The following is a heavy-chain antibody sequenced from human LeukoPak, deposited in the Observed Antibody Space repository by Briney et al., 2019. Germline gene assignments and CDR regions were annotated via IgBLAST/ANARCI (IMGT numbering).Heavy chain of an antibody. D-gene: IGHD4/OR15-4a*01. Sequence: GGSLRLSCAASGFTFSSYAMSWVRQAPGKGLEWVSAISGSGGSTYYADSVKGRFTISRDNSKNTLYLQMNSLRAEDTAVYYCAKHGRLTDHYYYYMDVWGKGTTVTVSS. CDR2: ISGSGGST. J-gene: IGHJ6*03. V-gene: IGHV3-23*01. CDR3: AKHGRLTDHYYYYMDV. CDR1: GFTFSSYA.